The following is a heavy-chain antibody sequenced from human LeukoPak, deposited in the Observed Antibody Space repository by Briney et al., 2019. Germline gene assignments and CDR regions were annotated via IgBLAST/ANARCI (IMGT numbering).Heavy chain of an antibody. CDR1: GFTSTNYG. V-gene: IGHV3-30*02. CDR2: IWYDGSNK. Sequence: GGSLRLSCAASGFTSTNYGIHWVRQAPGKGLEWVAFIWYDGSNKYYADSVKGRFTISRDNSKNTLYLQTNSLRAEDTAVYYCAKDSGGNQFSYYMAVWSKGPTVTVSS. J-gene: IGHJ6*03. D-gene: IGHD4-23*01. CDR3: AKDSGGNQFSYYMAV.